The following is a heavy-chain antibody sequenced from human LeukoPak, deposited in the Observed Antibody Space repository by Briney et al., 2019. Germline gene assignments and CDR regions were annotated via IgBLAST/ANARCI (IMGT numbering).Heavy chain of an antibody. V-gene: IGHV4-34*01. D-gene: IGHD2-2*01. CDR2: INHSGST. Sequence: PSGTLSLTCAVYGGSFSGYYWSWIRQPPGKGLEWIGEINHSGSTNYNPSLKSRVTISVDTSKNQFSLKLSSVTAADTAVYYCARRSRDIVVVPAASDAFDIWGQGTMVTVSS. CDR3: ARRSRDIVVVPAASDAFDI. CDR1: GGSFSGYY. J-gene: IGHJ3*02.